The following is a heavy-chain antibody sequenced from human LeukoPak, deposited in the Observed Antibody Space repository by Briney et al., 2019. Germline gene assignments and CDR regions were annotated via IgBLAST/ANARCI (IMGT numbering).Heavy chain of an antibody. CDR1: GFTFSSYS. J-gene: IGHJ5*02. CDR2: ISSSSSYI. CDR3: ARVGLDNTGWHINWFDP. Sequence: GGSLRLSCAASGFTFSSYSMNWVRQAPGKGLEWVSSISSSSSYIYYADSVKGRFTISRDNAKNSLYLQMNSLRAEDTAVYYCARVGLDNTGWHINWFDPWGQGTLVTVSS. V-gene: IGHV3-21*01. D-gene: IGHD6-19*01.